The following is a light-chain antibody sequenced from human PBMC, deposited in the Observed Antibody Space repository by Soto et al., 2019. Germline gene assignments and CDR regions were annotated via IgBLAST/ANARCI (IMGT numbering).Light chain of an antibody. Sequence: DIQMTQSPSTLSASIGDTVTITCRASHNIDTWLAWFQQKPGKAPNLLIYKASTLEAGVPSRFSGSRSGTEFILTISSLQPDDFATYYCQHYGGMWTFGQGTKVDIK. V-gene: IGKV1-5*03. CDR2: KAS. J-gene: IGKJ1*01. CDR3: QHYGGMWT. CDR1: HNIDTW.